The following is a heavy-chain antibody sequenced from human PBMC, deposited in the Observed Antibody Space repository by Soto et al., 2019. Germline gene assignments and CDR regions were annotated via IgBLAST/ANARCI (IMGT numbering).Heavy chain of an antibody. CDR3: ARGDPYRDYYYYYYMDV. CDR1: GFTFSSYS. J-gene: IGHJ6*03. V-gene: IGHV3-21*01. D-gene: IGHD2-21*01. CDR2: ISSSSSYI. Sequence: PGGSLRLSCAASGFTFSSYSMNWVRQAPGKGLEWVSSISSSSSYIYYADSVKGRFTISRDNAKNSLYLQMNSLRAEDTAVYYCARGDPYRDYYYYYYMDVWGKGTTVTVSS.